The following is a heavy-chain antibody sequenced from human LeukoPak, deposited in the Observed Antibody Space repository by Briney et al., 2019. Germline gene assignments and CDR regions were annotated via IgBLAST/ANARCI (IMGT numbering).Heavy chain of an antibody. J-gene: IGHJ5*02. CDR1: GYTFTSYD. CDR3: ARAHPYSSSSLAWFDP. Sequence: ASVKVSCKASGYTFTSYDINWVRQATGQGLEWMGWMNPNSGNTGYAQKFQGRVTMTRNTSISTAYMELSSLRSEDTAVYYCARAHPYSSSSLAWFDPWGQGTLVTVSS. CDR2: MNPNSGNT. V-gene: IGHV1-8*01. D-gene: IGHD6-6*01.